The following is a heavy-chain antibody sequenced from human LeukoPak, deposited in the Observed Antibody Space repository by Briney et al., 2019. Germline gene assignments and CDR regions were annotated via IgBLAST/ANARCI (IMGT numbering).Heavy chain of an antibody. CDR3: AHLVWEYVGGLDV. D-gene: IGHD3/OR15-3a*01. J-gene: IGHJ6*02. CDR1: GFVFRGYG. CDR2: IYTNGRDT. V-gene: IGHV3-23*05. Sequence: GGSLRLSCAASGFVFRGYGMNWVRQAPGKGLEWVSGIYTNGRDTRYADSVKGRFTISRDNSKNTLYLQMHSLRVEDTAVYYCAHLVWEYVGGLDVWGQGTTVTVSS.